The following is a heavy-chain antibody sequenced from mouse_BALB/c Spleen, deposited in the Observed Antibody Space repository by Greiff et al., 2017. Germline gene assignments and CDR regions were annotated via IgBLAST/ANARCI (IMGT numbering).Heavy chain of an antibody. CDR3: ARGRHHWGDY. CDR1: GYAFTNYL. D-gene: IGHD4-1*01. V-gene: IGHV1-54*01. J-gene: IGHJ4*01. CDR2: INPGSGGT. Sequence: QVQLQQSGAELVRPGTSVKVSCKASGYAFTNYLIEWVKQRPGQGLEWIGVINPGSGGTNYNEKFKGKATLTSDKSSSTAYMQLSSLTSDDSAVYFCARGRHHWGDYWGQGTSVTVSS.